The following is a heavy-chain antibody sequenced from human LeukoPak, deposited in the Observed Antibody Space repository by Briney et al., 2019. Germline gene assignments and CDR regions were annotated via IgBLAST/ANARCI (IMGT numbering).Heavy chain of an antibody. CDR3: ARRELLWFGEFHKNWFDP. CDR1: GFTFSSYG. V-gene: IGHV3-48*02. CDR2: ISSSSSTI. D-gene: IGHD3-10*01. J-gene: IGHJ5*02. Sequence: PGGSLRLSCAASGFTFSSYGMHWVRQAPGKGLEWVSYISSSSSTIYYADSVKGRFTISRDNAKNSLYLQMNSLRDEDTAVYYCARRELLWFGEFHKNWFDPWGQGTLVTVSS.